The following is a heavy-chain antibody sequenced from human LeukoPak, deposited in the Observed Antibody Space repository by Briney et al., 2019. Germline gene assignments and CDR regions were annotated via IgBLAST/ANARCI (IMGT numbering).Heavy chain of an antibody. D-gene: IGHD5-12*01. CDR2: MNPNSGNT. J-gene: IGHJ6*03. CDR1: GYTFTSYD. Sequence: ASVKVSCKASGYTFTSYDINWARQATGQGLEWMGWMNPNSGNTGYAQKFQGRVTITRNTSISTAYMELSSLRSEDTAVYYCARGGFDIVATTPVFSSDYYMDVWGKGTTVTASS. CDR3: ARGGFDIVATTPVFSSDYYMDV. V-gene: IGHV1-8*01.